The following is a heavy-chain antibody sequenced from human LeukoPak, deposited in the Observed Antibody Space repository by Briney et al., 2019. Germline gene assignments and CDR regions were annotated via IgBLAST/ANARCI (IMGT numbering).Heavy chain of an antibody. J-gene: IGHJ5*02. V-gene: IGHV4-34*01. D-gene: IGHD4-17*01. CDR2: INHSGST. Sequence: SETLSLTCAVYGGSFSGYYWSWIRQPPGKGLEWIGEINHSGSTNYNPSLKSRVTISLDTSKNQFSLKLSSVTAADTAVYYCARNRHDYGALGWFDPWGQGTLVTVSS. CDR3: ARNRHDYGALGWFDP. CDR1: GGSFSGYY.